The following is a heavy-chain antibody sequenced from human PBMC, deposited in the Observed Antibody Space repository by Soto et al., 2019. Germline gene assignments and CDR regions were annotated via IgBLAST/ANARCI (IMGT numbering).Heavy chain of an antibody. V-gene: IGHV1-18*01. Sequence: QVHLVQSGAEVKKPGASVKVSCKGSGYAFTTYGITWVRQAPGQGLEWMGWISAHNGNTNYAQKLQGRVTVPRDTSTSPAYMELRSLRSDATAVYSSARGRYGDYWGQGALVTVSS. CDR1: GYAFTTYG. CDR2: ISAHNGNT. J-gene: IGHJ4*02. D-gene: IGHD1-1*01. CDR3: ARGRYGDY.